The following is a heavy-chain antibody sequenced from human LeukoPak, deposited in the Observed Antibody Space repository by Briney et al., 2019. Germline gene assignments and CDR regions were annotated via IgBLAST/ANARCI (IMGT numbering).Heavy chain of an antibody. Sequence: GGSLRLSCAASGFTFSSYSMNWVRQAPGKGLEWVSSISSSSSYIYYADSVKGRFTISRDNAKNSLYLQMNSLRAEDTAVYYCARASTLLYCSSTSCYLFDYWGQGTLVTVSS. CDR3: ARASTLLYCSSTSCYLFDY. CDR1: GFTFSSYS. CDR2: ISSSSSYI. D-gene: IGHD2-2*01. V-gene: IGHV3-21*01. J-gene: IGHJ4*02.